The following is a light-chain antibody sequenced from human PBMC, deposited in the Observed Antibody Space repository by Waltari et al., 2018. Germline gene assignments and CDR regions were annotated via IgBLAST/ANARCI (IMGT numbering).Light chain of an antibody. V-gene: IGLV2-14*03. CDR1: SSDIDFYHY. CDR3: SVKRGSNTVV. CDR2: DVT. Sequence: QSALTQPASVSGSPGQSITISCTGASSDIDFYHYLSWYQHHPGKAPKLSIYDVTNRPSGVSTRFSGSKSGTTASLTISGLRAEDEAEYYCSVKRGSNTVVFGGGTKLTVL. J-gene: IGLJ2*01.